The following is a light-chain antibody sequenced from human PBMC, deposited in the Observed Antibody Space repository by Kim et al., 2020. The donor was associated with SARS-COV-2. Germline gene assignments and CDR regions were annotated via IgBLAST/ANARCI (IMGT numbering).Light chain of an antibody. Sequence: SQGERATLSCRASQSVTSSHLAWYQQKPGQAPRLLMYGTSSRATDIPDRFSGSGSGTDFTLTISRLEPEDFAVYYCQQYGRSPLTFGGGTKVDIK. CDR3: QQYGRSPLT. CDR1: QSVTSSH. CDR2: GTS. J-gene: IGKJ4*01. V-gene: IGKV3-20*01.